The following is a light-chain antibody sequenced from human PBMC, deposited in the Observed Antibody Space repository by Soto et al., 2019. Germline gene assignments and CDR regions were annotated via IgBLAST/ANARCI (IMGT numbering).Light chain of an antibody. CDR3: QQYGTSPWT. J-gene: IGKJ1*01. Sequence: EIVLTQSPGTLSLSPGERATLSCRASQSVSSSYLAWYQQKPGQAPRLLIYGASSRATGIPDTFSGSGSGTDFTLTISRLEAEDFAVYYCQQYGTSPWTFGQGTNIEIK. CDR1: QSVSSSY. V-gene: IGKV3-20*01. CDR2: GAS.